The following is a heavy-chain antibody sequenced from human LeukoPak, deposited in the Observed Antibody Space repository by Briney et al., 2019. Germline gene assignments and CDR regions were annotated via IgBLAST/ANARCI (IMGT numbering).Heavy chain of an antibody. Sequence: PGGSLRLSCAASGFTFSDYYMSWIRQAPGKGLEWVSYISSSGSTIYYADSVKGRFTISRDNAKNSVYLQIHNLRAEDTAVYYCASDLGWLQSDYWGQGTLVTVSS. D-gene: IGHD5-24*01. CDR1: GFTFSDYY. J-gene: IGHJ4*02. CDR2: ISSSGSTI. V-gene: IGHV3-11*04. CDR3: ASDLGWLQSDY.